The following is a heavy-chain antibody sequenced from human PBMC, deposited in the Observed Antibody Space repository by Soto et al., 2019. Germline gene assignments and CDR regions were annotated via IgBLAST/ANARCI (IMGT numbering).Heavy chain of an antibody. V-gene: IGHV3-48*02. J-gene: IGHJ4*02. CDR3: ARDTSHGVTVGGLDS. CDR2: ITSGLTA. D-gene: IGHD3-16*01. CDR1: GFSFGGYN. Sequence: GGSLRLSCAASGFSFGGYNMNWVRQAPGKGLEWVSHITSGLTAHYADFVQGRFTISRDNAKNSLYLEMNDLRDEDTAVYYCARDTSHGVTVGGLDSWGQGTLVTVSS.